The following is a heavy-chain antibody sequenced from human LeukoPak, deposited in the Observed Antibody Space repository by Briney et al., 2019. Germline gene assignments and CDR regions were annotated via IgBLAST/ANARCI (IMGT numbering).Heavy chain of an antibody. V-gene: IGHV4-39*01. J-gene: IGHJ4*02. CDR1: GGSISSSSYY. Sequence: SETLSLTCTVSGGSISSSSYYWGWIRQPPGKGLEWIGSIYYSGSTYYNPSLKSRVTISVDTSKNQFSLKLSSVTAADTAVYYCARLANSGYDVDYRGQGTLVTVSS. CDR3: ARLANSGYDVDY. D-gene: IGHD5-12*01. CDR2: IYYSGST.